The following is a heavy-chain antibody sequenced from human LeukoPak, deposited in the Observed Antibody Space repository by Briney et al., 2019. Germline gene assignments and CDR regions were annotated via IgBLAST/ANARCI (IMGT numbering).Heavy chain of an antibody. CDR3: ARGGLYSSSWNFDY. J-gene: IGHJ4*02. CDR1: GYTFTSYG. D-gene: IGHD6-13*01. CDR2: ISAYNGNT. Sequence: ASVKVSCKASGYTFTSYGISWVRQAPGQGLEWMGWISAYNGNTTYAQRFQGRVTMTRDTSTSTVYMELSSLRSEDTAVYYCARGGLYSSSWNFDYWGQGTLVTVSS. V-gene: IGHV1-18*01.